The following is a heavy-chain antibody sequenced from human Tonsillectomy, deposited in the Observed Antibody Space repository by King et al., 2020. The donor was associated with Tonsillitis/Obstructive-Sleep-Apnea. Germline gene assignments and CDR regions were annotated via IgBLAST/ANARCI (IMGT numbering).Heavy chain of an antibody. CDR2: ISYDGSNK. Sequence: VQLVESGGGVVQPGRSLRLSCAASGFTFSSYAMHWVRQAPGKGLEWVAVISYDGSNKYYADSVKGRFTISRDNSKKPLYLQMNSLRAEDTAVYYCASDLIVVVVAATLVDYWGQGTLVTVSS. CDR1: GFTFSSYA. J-gene: IGHJ4*02. CDR3: ASDLIVVVVAATLVDY. D-gene: IGHD2-15*01. V-gene: IGHV3-30*01.